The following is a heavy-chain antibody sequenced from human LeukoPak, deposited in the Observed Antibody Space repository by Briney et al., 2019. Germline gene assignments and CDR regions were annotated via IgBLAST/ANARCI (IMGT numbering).Heavy chain of an antibody. Sequence: VASVKVSCKASGYTFTSYYVHWVRQAPGQGLEWMGIINPSGGGISYAQKFQGRVSMTRDTSTSTVYMELSSLRSEDTAVYYCARDAYSGNYPHPTYLDPWGQGTLVTVSS. D-gene: IGHD1-26*01. V-gene: IGHV1-46*01. CDR2: INPSGGGI. J-gene: IGHJ5*02. CDR1: GYTFTSYY. CDR3: ARDAYSGNYPHPTYLDP.